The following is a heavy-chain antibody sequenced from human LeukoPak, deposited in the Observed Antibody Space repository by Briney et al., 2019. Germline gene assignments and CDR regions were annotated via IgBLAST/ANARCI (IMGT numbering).Heavy chain of an antibody. Sequence: GRSLRLSCAASGFTFDDYAMHWVRQAPGNGLEWVSGISWNSGSIGYADSVKGRFTISRDNAKNSLYLQMNSLRAEDTALYYCAKDIRGGDIYWGQGTLVTVSS. CDR3: AKDIRGGDIY. CDR2: ISWNSGSI. J-gene: IGHJ4*02. CDR1: GFTFDDYA. V-gene: IGHV3-9*01. D-gene: IGHD2-21*02.